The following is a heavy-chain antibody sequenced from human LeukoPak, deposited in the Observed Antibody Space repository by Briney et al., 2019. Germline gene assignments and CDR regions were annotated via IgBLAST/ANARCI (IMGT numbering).Heavy chain of an antibody. CDR3: ARVSSGWYKHQDY. J-gene: IGHJ4*02. V-gene: IGHV3-74*01. Sequence: GGSLRLSCAASGFTFSSYWMHWVRRTPGKGLVWVSRINNDGSSPTYADSVKGRFTISRDNTKNTLYLLMNSLTTEDTAVYYCARVSSGWYKHQDYWGQGTLVTVSS. CDR2: INNDGSSP. D-gene: IGHD6-19*01. CDR1: GFTFSSYW.